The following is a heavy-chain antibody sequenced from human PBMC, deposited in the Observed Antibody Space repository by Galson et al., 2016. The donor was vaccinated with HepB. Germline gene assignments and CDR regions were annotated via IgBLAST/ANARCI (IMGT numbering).Heavy chain of an antibody. CDR2: TWFDGSNS. CDR3: ARDGGVAGFFALDS. V-gene: IGHV3-33*01. J-gene: IGHJ5*01. Sequence: SLRLSCAASGFTFSTYGMHWVRQAPGKGLEWVALTWFDGSNSFYADSVKGRFTISRDNARNTLYLQMNSLRAEDTAVYYRARDGGVAGFFALDSWGQGTLVTVSS. D-gene: IGHD6-19*01. CDR1: GFTFSTYG.